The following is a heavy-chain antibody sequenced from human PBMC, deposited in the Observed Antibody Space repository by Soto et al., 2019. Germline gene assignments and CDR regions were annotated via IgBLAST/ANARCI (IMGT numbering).Heavy chain of an antibody. J-gene: IGHJ3*02. CDR3: ARHSSYYYDSNGYYGDI. D-gene: IGHD3-22*01. CDR1: GYSFTSYW. Sequence: GESLKISCKGSGYSFTSYWIGWVRQMPGKGLEWMGIIYPGDSDTRYSPSFQGQVTISADKSISTAYLQWSSLKASDTAMYYCARHSSYYYDSNGYYGDIWGQGTMVTVSS. CDR2: IYPGDSDT. V-gene: IGHV5-51*01.